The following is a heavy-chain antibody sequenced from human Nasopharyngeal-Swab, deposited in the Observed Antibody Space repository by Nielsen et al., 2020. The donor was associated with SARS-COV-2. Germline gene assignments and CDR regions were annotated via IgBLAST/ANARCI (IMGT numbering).Heavy chain of an antibody. Sequence: ASVKVSCKAPGYTFTSYYMHWVRQAPGQGLEWMGIINPSGGSTSYAQKFQGRVTMTRDTSTSTVYMELSSLRSEDTAVYYCARRGGSYYFDYWGQGTLVTVSS. CDR1: GYTFTSYY. V-gene: IGHV1-46*01. CDR3: ARRGGSYYFDY. D-gene: IGHD1-26*01. CDR2: INPSGGST. J-gene: IGHJ4*02.